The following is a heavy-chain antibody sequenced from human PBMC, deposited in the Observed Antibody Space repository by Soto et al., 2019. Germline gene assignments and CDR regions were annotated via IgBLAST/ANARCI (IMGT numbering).Heavy chain of an antibody. D-gene: IGHD3-3*01. CDR2: ISGSGGST. V-gene: IGHV3-23*01. CDR1: GFTFSSYA. CDR3: ARRLYDFWSGYINYMDV. J-gene: IGHJ6*03. Sequence: EVQLLESGGGLVQPGGSLRLSCAASGFTFSSYAMSWVRQAPGKGLEWVSAISGSGGSTYYADSVKGRFTISRDNSKNTLYLQMNSLRAEDTAVYYCARRLYDFWSGYINYMDVWGKGTTVTVSS.